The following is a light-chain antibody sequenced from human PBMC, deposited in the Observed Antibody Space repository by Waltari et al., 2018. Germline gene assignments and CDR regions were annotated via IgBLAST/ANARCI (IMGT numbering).Light chain of an antibody. J-gene: IGKJ1*01. Sequence: DIMLTQSPGTLSLSPGESATPSCRARQSISRFLAWYQQKPGQVPRLLIYDASTRATGIPDRFSGSGSGTDFSLTNSRLEPEDIAVYYCQKYGSLPATFGQGTKVEIK. CDR3: QKYGSLPAT. CDR1: QSISRF. V-gene: IGKV3-20*01. CDR2: DAS.